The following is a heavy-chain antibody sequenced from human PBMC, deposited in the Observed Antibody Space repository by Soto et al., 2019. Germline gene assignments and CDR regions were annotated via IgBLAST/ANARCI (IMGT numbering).Heavy chain of an antibody. D-gene: IGHD4-4*01. J-gene: IGHJ6*03. Sequence: ASAQVSCKASGYTFTRYGISGVRQSPGQGLEWKGWISAYKGNAHYAQKIQSRVTMTTDTSTSTAYMELRSLRSDDTAVYYCARERGTTVTLPIYYYYYMDVWGKGTTVTVSS. CDR1: GYTFTRYG. CDR3: ARERGTTVTLPIYYYYYMDV. CDR2: ISAYKGNA. V-gene: IGHV1-18*01.